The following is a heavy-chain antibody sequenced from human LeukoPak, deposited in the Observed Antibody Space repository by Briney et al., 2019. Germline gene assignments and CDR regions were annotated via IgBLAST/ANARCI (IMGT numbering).Heavy chain of an antibody. V-gene: IGHV1-2*02. D-gene: IGHD3-22*01. J-gene: IGHJ3*02. CDR3: ASSRRYYYDISGNDAFDI. CDR1: GYTFTGYY. Sequence: ASVKVSCKASGYTFTGYYMHWVRQAPGQGLEWMGWINPNSGGTNYAQKFQGRVTMTRDTSITTAYMELSRLRSDDTALYYCASSRRYYYDISGNDAFDIWGQGTMVTVSS. CDR2: INPNSGGT.